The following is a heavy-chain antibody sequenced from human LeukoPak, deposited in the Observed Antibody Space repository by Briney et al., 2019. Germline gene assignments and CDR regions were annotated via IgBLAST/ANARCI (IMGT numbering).Heavy chain of an antibody. D-gene: IGHD3-22*01. Sequence: PGGSLRLSCAASGFTFSSYAMSWVRQAPGKGLEWVSAISGSGGSTYYADSMKGRFTISRDNSKDTLYLQMNGLRAEDTAVYYCAKVGGSNDSSGYYLYHFDYWGQGTLVTVSS. CDR1: GFTFSSYA. CDR3: AKVGGSNDSSGYYLYHFDY. CDR2: ISGSGGST. V-gene: IGHV3-23*01. J-gene: IGHJ4*02.